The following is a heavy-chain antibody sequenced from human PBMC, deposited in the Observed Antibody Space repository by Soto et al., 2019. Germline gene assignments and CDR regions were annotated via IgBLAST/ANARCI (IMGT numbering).Heavy chain of an antibody. CDR2: IYYSGST. CDR3: AGDRKWFGESHPFDY. J-gene: IGHJ4*02. CDR1: GGSISSGGYY. V-gene: IGHV4-31*03. Sequence: QVQLQESGPGLVKPSQTLSLTCTVSGGSISSGGYYWSWIRQHPGKGLEWIGYIYYSGSTYYNPSRKRRVTISVDASKNQFALKLSSVTVADTAVYYCAGDRKWFGESHPFDYWGQGTLVTVSS. D-gene: IGHD3-10*01.